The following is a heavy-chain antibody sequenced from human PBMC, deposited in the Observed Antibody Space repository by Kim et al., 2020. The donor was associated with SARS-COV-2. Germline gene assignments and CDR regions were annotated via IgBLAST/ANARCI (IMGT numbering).Heavy chain of an antibody. D-gene: IGHD6-13*01. J-gene: IGHJ6*01. Sequence: SETLSLTCTVSGGSISSSSYYWGWIRQPPGKGLEWIGSIYYSGSTYYNPSLKSRVTISVDTSKNQFSLKLSSVTAADTAVYYCARKIAAAGIYYYYYGM. CDR3: ARKIAAAGIYYYYYGM. V-gene: IGHV4-39*01. CDR2: IYYSGST. CDR1: GGSISSSSYY.